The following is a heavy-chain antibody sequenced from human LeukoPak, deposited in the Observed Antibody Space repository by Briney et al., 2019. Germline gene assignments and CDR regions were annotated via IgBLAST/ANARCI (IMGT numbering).Heavy chain of an antibody. D-gene: IGHD6-13*01. CDR1: GGSISSYY. CDR2: IYTSGST. Sequence: SETQSLTCTVSGGSISSYYWSWIRQPAGKGLEWIGRIYTSGSTNYNPSLKSRVTMSVDTSKNQFSLKLSSVTAADTAVYYCARDGYSSKPTLYYCYYMDVWGKGTTVTVSS. V-gene: IGHV4-4*07. J-gene: IGHJ6*03. CDR3: ARDGYSSKPTLYYCYYMDV.